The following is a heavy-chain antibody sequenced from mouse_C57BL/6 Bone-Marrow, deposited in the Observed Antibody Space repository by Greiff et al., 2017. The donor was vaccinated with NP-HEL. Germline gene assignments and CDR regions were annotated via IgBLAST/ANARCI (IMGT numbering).Heavy chain of an antibody. CDR2: IRNKANGYTT. Sequence: EVKLVESGGGLVQPGGSLSLSCAASGFTFTDYYMSWVRQPPGKALEWLGFIRNKANGYTTEYSASVKGRFTISRDNSQSILYLQMNALRAEDSATYYCAISHDDYYDYYAMDYWGQGTSVTVSS. D-gene: IGHD2-3*01. CDR3: AISHDDYYDYYAMDY. V-gene: IGHV7-3*01. CDR1: GFTFTDYY. J-gene: IGHJ4*01.